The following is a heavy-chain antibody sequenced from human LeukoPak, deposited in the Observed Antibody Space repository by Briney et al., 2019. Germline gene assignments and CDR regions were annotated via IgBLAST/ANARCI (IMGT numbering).Heavy chain of an antibody. CDR1: GFTFSSYA. CDR3: AKEKTVSDAFDI. Sequence: GGSLRLSCAASGFTFSSYAMSWVRQAPGKGLELVSAISGSGGSTFYADSVKGRFTISRDNSKNTLYLQMNSLRAEDTAVYYCAKEKTVSDAFDIWGQGTMVTVSS. V-gene: IGHV3-23*01. D-gene: IGHD5/OR15-5a*01. CDR2: ISGSGGST. J-gene: IGHJ3*02.